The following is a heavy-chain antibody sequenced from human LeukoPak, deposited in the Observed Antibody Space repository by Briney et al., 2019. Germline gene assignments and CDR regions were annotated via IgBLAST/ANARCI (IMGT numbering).Heavy chain of an antibody. CDR2: MNPNSGNT. D-gene: IGHD4-23*01. CDR3: ARGVTTVVTRNFDY. CDR1: GYTFTSYD. Sequence: ASVKVSCKASGYTFTSYDINWVRQATGQGLEWMGWMNPNSGNTGYAQKFQGRVTITRNTSISTAYMELSSLRSEDTAVYYCARGVTTVVTRNFDYWGQGTLVTVSS. V-gene: IGHV1-8*03. J-gene: IGHJ4*02.